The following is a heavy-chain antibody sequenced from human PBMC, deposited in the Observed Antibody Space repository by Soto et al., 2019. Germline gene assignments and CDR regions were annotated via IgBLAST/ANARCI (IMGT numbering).Heavy chain of an antibody. CDR2: INAGNGNT. V-gene: IGHV1-3*01. D-gene: IGHD3-16*01. J-gene: IGHJ5*02. CDR1: GYTFTSYA. Sequence: ASVKVSYKASGYTFTSYARHWWRQAPGQRLEWMGWINAGNGNTKYSQKFQGRVTITRDTSASTAYMELSSLTSEDTAVYYCARDRPEFWGSTHNWFDPWGQGTLVTVSS. CDR3: ARDRPEFWGSTHNWFDP.